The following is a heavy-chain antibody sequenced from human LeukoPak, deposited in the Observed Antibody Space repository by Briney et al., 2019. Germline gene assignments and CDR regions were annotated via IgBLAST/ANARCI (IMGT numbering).Heavy chain of an antibody. D-gene: IGHD1-26*01. CDR2: MNPNSGNT. V-gene: IGHV1-8*03. J-gene: IGHJ4*02. Sequence: GASVKVSCKASGYTFTSYDINWVRQATGQGLEWMGWMNPNSGNTGYAQKFQGRVTITRNTSISTAYMELSSLRSEDTAVYYCVKDRGTHVTDYWGQGTLVTVSS. CDR3: VKDRGTHVTDY. CDR1: GYTFTSYD.